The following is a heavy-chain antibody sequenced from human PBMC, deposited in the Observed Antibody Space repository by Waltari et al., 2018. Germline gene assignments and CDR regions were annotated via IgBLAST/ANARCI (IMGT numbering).Heavy chain of an antibody. D-gene: IGHD1-1*01. V-gene: IGHV1-2*02. Sequence: QVQLVQSGAEVKKPGASVKVSCKAPAYTFTDYYMHWVRQAPGQGLEWMGWINLNSGGTDYAQKFQGRVTMTRDTSISTADMELSRLRSDDTAVYYCARGLERRDYYYMDVWGKGTTVTISS. CDR1: AYTFTDYY. CDR3: ARGLERRDYYYMDV. J-gene: IGHJ6*03. CDR2: INLNSGGT.